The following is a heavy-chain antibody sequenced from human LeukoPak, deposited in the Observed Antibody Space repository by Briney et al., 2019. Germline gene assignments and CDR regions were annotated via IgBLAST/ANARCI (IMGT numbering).Heavy chain of an antibody. CDR2: INHSGST. D-gene: IGHD6-19*01. CDR3: ARGVSSGWALYYFDY. Sequence: PSETLSLTCAVYGGSFSGYYWSWLRQPPGKGLEGIGEINHSGSTNYNPSLKSRVTISVDTSKNQFSLKLSSVTAADTAVYYCARGVSSGWALYYFDYWGQGTLVTVSS. V-gene: IGHV4-34*01. CDR1: GGSFSGYY. J-gene: IGHJ4*02.